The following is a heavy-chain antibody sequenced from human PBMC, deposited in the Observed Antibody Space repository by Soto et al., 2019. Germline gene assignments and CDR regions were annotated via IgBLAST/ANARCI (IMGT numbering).Heavy chain of an antibody. Sequence: GGSLRLSCAASGFTFSSYWMHWVRQAPGKGLVWVSRINSDGSSTSYADSVKGRFTISRDNAKNTLYLQMNSLRAEDTGVYYCARVMYYDFWSGYYETDAFDIWGQGTMVTVSS. CDR2: INSDGSST. CDR3: ARVMYYDFWSGYYETDAFDI. CDR1: GFTFSSYW. V-gene: IGHV3-74*01. D-gene: IGHD3-3*01. J-gene: IGHJ3*02.